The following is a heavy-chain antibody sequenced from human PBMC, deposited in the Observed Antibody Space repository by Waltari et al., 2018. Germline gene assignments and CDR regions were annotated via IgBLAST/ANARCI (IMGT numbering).Heavy chain of an antibody. CDR2: VHRSRIT. Sequence: WWSWVRQSAQKGLEWIGQVHRSRITNYNPSFASRVNISIDTSNNHFSRKMTSVAAADTAVYYCAPDRGRGLYLDTWGPGTLV. CDR3: APDRGRGLYLDT. J-gene: IGHJ5*02. CDR1: W. V-gene: IGHV4-4*02. D-gene: IGHD2-15*01.